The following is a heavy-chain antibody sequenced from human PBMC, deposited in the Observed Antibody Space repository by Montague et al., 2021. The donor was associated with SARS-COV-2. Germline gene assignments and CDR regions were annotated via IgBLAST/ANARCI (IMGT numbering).Heavy chain of an antibody. CDR1: GFTFSYYV. CDR2: ISGSGGST. V-gene: IGHV3-23*01. J-gene: IGHJ4*02. D-gene: IGHD6-13*01. Sequence: SLRLSCAASGFTFSYYVMSWVRQAPGKGLEWVSAISGSGGSTYYADSVTGRFTISRDNSENTLYLQMNNLRAEDTAVYYCANRGIAAAGSYRYYFDYWGQGTLVTVSS. CDR3: ANRGIAAAGSYRYYFDY.